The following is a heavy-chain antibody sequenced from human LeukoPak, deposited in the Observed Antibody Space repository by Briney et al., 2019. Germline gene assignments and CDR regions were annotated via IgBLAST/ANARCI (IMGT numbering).Heavy chain of an antibody. CDR3: AKEGVGRDGYKVFDY. CDR1: GFTFSSYG. D-gene: IGHD5-24*01. J-gene: IGHJ4*02. CDR2: ISYDGSNK. V-gene: IGHV3-30*18. Sequence: PGGSLRLSCAASGFTFSSYGMHRVRQAPGKGLEWVAGISYDGSNKYYAGSVKGRFTISRDNSKNTLYLQMNSLRAEDTAVYYCAKEGVGRDGYKVFDYWGQGTLVTVSS.